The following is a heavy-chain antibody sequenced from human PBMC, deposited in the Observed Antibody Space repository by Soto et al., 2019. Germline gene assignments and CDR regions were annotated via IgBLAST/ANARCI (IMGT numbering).Heavy chain of an antibody. Sequence: ASVKVSCKASGYTFTSYAMHWVRQAPGQRLEWMGWINAGNGNTKYSQKFQGRVTITRDTSASTAYMELSSLRSEDTAVYYCARGGVHAHPRPGYSSGWYYWFDHWGQGTLVIVSS. D-gene: IGHD6-19*01. V-gene: IGHV1-3*01. CDR2: INAGNGNT. CDR1: GYTFTSYA. CDR3: ARGGVHAHPRPGYSSGWYYWFDH. J-gene: IGHJ5*02.